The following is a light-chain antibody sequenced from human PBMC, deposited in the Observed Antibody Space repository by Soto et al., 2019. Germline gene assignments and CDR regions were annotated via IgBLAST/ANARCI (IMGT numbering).Light chain of an antibody. V-gene: IGKV1-39*01. CDR1: QSISNY. CDR2: AAS. J-gene: IGKJ3*01. Sequence: DIQMTQSPSSLSASVGDRVTITCRASQSISNYLNWYQQKPGKAPKLLIYAASSLQSGVPSRFSGSGSGTDFTLTISSLQPEDFATYYCQQSYITPRTFGPGTKVDIK. CDR3: QQSYITPRT.